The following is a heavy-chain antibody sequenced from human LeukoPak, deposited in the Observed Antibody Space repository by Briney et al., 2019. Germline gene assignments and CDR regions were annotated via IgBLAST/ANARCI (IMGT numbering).Heavy chain of an antibody. J-gene: IGHJ4*02. Sequence: SETLSLTCTVSGGSISSYYWSWIRQPPGKGLEWIGYIYYSGSTNYNPSLKSRVTISVDTSKNQFSLKLSSMTAADTAVYYCARLDYYDSSGLDYWGQGTLVAVSS. CDR3: ARLDYYDSSGLDY. CDR2: IYYSGST. D-gene: IGHD3-22*01. CDR1: GGSISSYY. V-gene: IGHV4-59*08.